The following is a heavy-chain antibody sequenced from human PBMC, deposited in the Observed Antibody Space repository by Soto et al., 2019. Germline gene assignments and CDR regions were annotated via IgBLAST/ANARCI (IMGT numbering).Heavy chain of an antibody. V-gene: IGHV4-61*01. J-gene: IGHJ6*02. CDR2: IYYSGST. Sequence: PSETLSLTCTVSGGSVSSGSYYWSWIRQPPGKGLEWIGYIYYSGSTNYNPSLKSRVTISVDTSKNQFSLKLSSVTAADTAVYYCARDSKRMFALQYGMDVWAQGTTVPVS. CDR1: GGSVSSGSYY. D-gene: IGHD3-10*02. CDR3: ARDSKRMFALQYGMDV.